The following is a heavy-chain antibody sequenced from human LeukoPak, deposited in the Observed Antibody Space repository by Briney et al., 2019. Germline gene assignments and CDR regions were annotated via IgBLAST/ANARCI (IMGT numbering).Heavy chain of an antibody. CDR2: INSDGSST. CDR1: GFTFSSYW. Sequence: GSLRLSCAASGFTFSSYWMHWVRQAPGKGLVWVSRINSDGSSTRYADSVKGRFTISRDNAKNTLYLQMSSLRAEDTAVYYCARSDTVATYDYWGQGTLVTVSS. CDR3: ARSDTVATYDY. J-gene: IGHJ4*02. V-gene: IGHV3-74*01. D-gene: IGHD4-17*01.